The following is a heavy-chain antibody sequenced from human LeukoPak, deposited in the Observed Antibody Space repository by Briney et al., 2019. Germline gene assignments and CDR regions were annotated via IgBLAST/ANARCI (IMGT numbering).Heavy chain of an antibody. CDR2: MNPKSGNT. V-gene: IGHV1-8*01. D-gene: IGHD3-22*01. Sequence: ASVKVSCKAAGYTFSTYDISWVRQATGQGLEWMGGMNPKSGNTLYAQKFQGRVTMTRNTSISTAYMELSSVRSEDTAVYYCARGSPPRLYYDRSGYYSYYFDYWGQGTLVTVSS. J-gene: IGHJ4*02. CDR3: ARGSPPRLYYDRSGYYSYYFDY. CDR1: GYTFSTYD.